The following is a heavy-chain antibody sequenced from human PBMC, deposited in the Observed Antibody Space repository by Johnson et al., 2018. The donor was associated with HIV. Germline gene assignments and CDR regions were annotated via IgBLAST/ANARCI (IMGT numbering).Heavy chain of an antibody. D-gene: IGHD5-18*01. CDR2: IKTDGSEK. V-gene: IGHV3-7*01. CDR3: ARESSAGEYSYGII. J-gene: IGHJ3*02. CDR1: GFTFSSSW. Sequence: VQLVESGGGVVQPGRSLRLSCAASGFTFSSSWMHWVCQAPEKGLEWVANIKTDGSEKYYVDSVKGRFTISRDNSKNTLYLQMNSLKAEDTAVYYCARESSAGEYSYGIIWGQGTMVTVSS.